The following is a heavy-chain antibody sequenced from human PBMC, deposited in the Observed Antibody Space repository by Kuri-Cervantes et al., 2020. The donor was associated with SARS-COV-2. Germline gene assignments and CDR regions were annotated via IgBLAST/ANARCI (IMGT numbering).Heavy chain of an antibody. J-gene: IGHJ4*02. Sequence: GSLRLSCTVSGGSISSYYWSWIRQPAGKGLEWIGRIYTSGSTNYNPSLKSRVTISVDTSKNQFSLKLSSVTAADTAVYYCARYFGFGEFSDYFDYWGQGTLVTVSS. CDR1: GGSISSYY. CDR3: ARYFGFGEFSDYFDY. V-gene: IGHV4-4*07. D-gene: IGHD3-10*01. CDR2: IYTSGST.